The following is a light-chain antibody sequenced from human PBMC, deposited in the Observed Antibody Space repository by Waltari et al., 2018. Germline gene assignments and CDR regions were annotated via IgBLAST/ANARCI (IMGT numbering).Light chain of an antibody. CDR3: SSYAGSNNFVL. Sequence: QSALTQPPSASGSPGQSVPISCTGSSSDVVGYNHVPWYQQHPGKAPKLMISEVNKRPSGVPDRFSGSKSGNTASLTVSGLQAEDEADYYCSSYAGSNNFVLFGGGTKLTVL. J-gene: IGLJ2*01. CDR2: EVN. CDR1: SSDVVGYNH. V-gene: IGLV2-8*01.